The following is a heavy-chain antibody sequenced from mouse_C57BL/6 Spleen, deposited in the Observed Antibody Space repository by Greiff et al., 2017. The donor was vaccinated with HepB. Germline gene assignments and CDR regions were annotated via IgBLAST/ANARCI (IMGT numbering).Heavy chain of an antibody. V-gene: IGHV5-17*01. D-gene: IGHD2-3*01. CDR1: GFTFSDYG. CDR3: ARDYDGYSYYFDY. CDR2: ISSGSSTI. J-gene: IGHJ2*01. Sequence: EVKLVESGGGLVKPGGSLKLSCAASGFTFSDYGMHWVRQAPEKGLEWVAYISSGSSTIYYADTVKGRFTISRDNAKNTLFLQMTSHRSEDTAMYYCARDYDGYSYYFDYWGQGTTLTVSS.